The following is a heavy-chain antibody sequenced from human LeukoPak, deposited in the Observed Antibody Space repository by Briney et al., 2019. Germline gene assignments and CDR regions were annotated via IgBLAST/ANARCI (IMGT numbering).Heavy chain of an antibody. V-gene: IGHV3-30*18. J-gene: IGHJ4*02. CDR2: ISYDGSNK. D-gene: IGHD3-10*01. CDR3: AKGQAGVLLWFGELLYYFDY. Sequence: GGSLRLSCAASGFTFSSYGMHWVRQAPGKGLEWVAVISYDGSNKYYADSAKGRFTISRDNSKNTLYLQMNSLRAEDTAVYYCAKGQAGVLLWFGELLYYFDYWGQGTLVTVSS. CDR1: GFTFSSYG.